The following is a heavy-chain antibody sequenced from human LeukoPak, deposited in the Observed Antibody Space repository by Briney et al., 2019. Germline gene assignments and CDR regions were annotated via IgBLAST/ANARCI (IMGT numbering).Heavy chain of an antibody. CDR1: GGSISSGGYY. V-gene: IGHV4-31*03. Sequence: PSQTLSLTRTVSGGSISSGGYYWSWVRQLPGKGLEWIGYIYYSGSTYYNPSLKSRLTISVDTSKNQFSLKLSSVTAADTAVYFCARVTDSSGYYSYFDYWGQGTLVTVSS. D-gene: IGHD3-22*01. CDR2: IYYSGST. CDR3: ARVTDSSGYYSYFDY. J-gene: IGHJ4*02.